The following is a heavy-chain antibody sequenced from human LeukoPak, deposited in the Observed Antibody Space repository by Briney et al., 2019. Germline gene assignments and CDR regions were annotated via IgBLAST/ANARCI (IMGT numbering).Heavy chain of an antibody. CDR2: ISPSGGST. V-gene: IGHV1-46*03. J-gene: IGHJ4*02. CDR1: GYTFTSYY. D-gene: IGHD3-22*01. CDR3: AREKHDSSGYYPTWNY. Sequence: GASVKVSCKASGYTFTSYYMHWVRQAPGQGVEWMGIISPSGGSTSYAQKFQGRVTMTRDTSTSTVYMELSSLRSEDTAVYYCAREKHDSSGYYPTWNYWGQGTLVTVPS.